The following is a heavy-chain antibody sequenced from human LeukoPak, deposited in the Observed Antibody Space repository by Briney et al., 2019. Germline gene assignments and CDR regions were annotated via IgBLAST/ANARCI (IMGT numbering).Heavy chain of an antibody. D-gene: IGHD3-10*01. V-gene: IGHV4-59*04. CDR2: IYHSGNT. CDR1: GGSISSYY. Sequence: SETLSLTCTVSGGSISSYYWSWIRQPPGKGLEWIGYIYHSGNTYYNPSLKSRVTISVDRSRNQFSLKLSSVTAADTAVYYCAGSSQPPVYWGQGTLVTVSS. CDR3: AGSSQPPVY. J-gene: IGHJ4*02.